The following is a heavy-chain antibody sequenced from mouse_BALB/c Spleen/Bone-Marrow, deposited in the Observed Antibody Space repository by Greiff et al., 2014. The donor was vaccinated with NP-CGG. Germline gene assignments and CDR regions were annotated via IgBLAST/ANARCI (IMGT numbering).Heavy chain of an antibody. D-gene: IGHD1-1*01. V-gene: IGHV1S81*02. Sequence: QVQLQQPGAELVKPGASVKLSCKASGYTFTSYWMQWVKQRPGQGLEWIGEINPSNGRINYNEKFKSKATLTVDKSSSTAYMQLSSLTSEDSAVYYCARKYYGSSYVWYFDVWGAGTPVTVSS. CDR3: ARKYYGSSYVWYFDV. J-gene: IGHJ1*01. CDR1: GYTFTSYW. CDR2: INPSNGRI.